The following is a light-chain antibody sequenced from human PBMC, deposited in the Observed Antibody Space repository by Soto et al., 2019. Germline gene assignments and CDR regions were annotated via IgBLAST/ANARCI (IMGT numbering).Light chain of an antibody. Sequence: AIQLTQSPSSLSASVGDRVTITCRRGQGLGSSDFAWYQQKPGKVPKLLIYDVSNLQSGVPSRFSGSGSGTDFTLTISSLHPEGFATYYCQQFDNYPLTFGQGTRLEIK. CDR2: DVS. CDR1: QGLGSSD. J-gene: IGKJ5*01. V-gene: IGKV1D-13*01. CDR3: QQFDNYPLT.